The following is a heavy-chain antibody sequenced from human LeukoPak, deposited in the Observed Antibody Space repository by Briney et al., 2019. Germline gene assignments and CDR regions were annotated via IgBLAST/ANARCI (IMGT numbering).Heavy chain of an antibody. V-gene: IGHV3-53*01. Sequence: GGSLRLSCAASGFTVSSNYMSWVRQAPGKGLEWVSLIYSGGSTYYADSVKGRFTISRDNSKNTLYLQMNSLRAEDTAVYYCLYGSGSYPHVFDIWGQGTMVSVSS. CDR2: IYSGGST. D-gene: IGHD3-10*01. CDR1: GFTVSSNY. CDR3: LYGSGSYPHVFDI. J-gene: IGHJ3*02.